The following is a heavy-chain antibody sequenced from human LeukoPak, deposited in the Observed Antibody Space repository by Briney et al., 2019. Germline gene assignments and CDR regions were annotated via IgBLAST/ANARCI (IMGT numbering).Heavy chain of an antibody. CDR1: GFTFSSYS. Sequence: GGSLRLSCAASGFTFSSYSMNWARQAPGKGLEWVSYISHSSRTIYYADSVKGRFTISRDNAKNSLYLQMNSLRAEDSAVYYCARDRLHYGEYEKTFDYWGQGTLVTVSS. CDR2: ISHSSRTI. D-gene: IGHD4-17*01. V-gene: IGHV3-48*01. J-gene: IGHJ4*02. CDR3: ARDRLHYGEYEKTFDY.